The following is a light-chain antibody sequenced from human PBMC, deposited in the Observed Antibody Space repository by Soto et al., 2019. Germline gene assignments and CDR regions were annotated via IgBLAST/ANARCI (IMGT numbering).Light chain of an antibody. V-gene: IGKV3-20*01. CDR2: GAS. CDR1: LTVSGNF. J-gene: IGKJ5*01. CDR3: PQSGSSST. Sequence: PGGRATLSCRASLTVSGNFLAWYQQKPVQAPRVLIYGASSRATGIPDRITGSGSGTDFALTISRLEPEDFAVYYGPQSGSSSTFGLATRLEI.